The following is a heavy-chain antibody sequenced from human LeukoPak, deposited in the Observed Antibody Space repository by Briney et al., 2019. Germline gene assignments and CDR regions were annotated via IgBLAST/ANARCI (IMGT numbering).Heavy chain of an antibody. CDR1: GXTFSTYA. D-gene: IGHD1-26*01. CDR2: ISYDGNTK. CDR3: ARDAAEHYFDY. V-gene: IGHV3-30-3*01. J-gene: IGHJ4*02. Sequence: GGSLRLSCAASGXTFSTYAMHWVRQAPGKGQEWVAAISYDGNTKYYADSVRGRFTISRDNSKNTLYLQMNSLRAEDTAVYYCARDAAEHYFDYWGQGTLVTVSS.